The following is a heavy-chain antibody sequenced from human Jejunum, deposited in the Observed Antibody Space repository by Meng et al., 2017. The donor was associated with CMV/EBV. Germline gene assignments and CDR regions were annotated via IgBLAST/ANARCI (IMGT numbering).Heavy chain of an antibody. V-gene: IGHV3-15*01. D-gene: IGHD3-16*01. CDR1: GFTFSNAG. J-gene: IGHJ4*02. CDR3: TTSPRGNY. Sequence: EGERVGCGGGLERPGGSLRLSCEGSGFTFSNAGMSWVRQAPGKGLEWVGRIKSKSDGGTTDYAAPVKGRFTISRDDSKNTLYLQMNNLKTEDTAVFYCTTSPRGNYWGQGTLVTVSS. CDR2: IKSKSDGGTT.